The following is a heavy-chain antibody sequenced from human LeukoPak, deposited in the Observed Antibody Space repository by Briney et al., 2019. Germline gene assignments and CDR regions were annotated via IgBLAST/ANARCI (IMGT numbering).Heavy chain of an antibody. V-gene: IGHV7-4-1*02. CDR3: ARDDIGYYDIGWGFDY. Sequence: GASVKVSCKASGYTFTSYAMNWVRQAPGQGLEWMGWINTNTGNPTYAQGFTGRFVFSLDTSVSTAYLQISSLKAEDTAVYYCARDDIGYYDIGWGFDYWGQGTLVTVSS. CDR1: GYTFTSYA. CDR2: INTNTGNP. D-gene: IGHD3-22*01. J-gene: IGHJ4*02.